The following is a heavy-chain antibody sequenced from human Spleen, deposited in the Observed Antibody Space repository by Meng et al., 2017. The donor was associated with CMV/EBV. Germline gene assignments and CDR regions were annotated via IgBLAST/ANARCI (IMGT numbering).Heavy chain of an antibody. CDR3: AKEMATNYFDY. CDR1: GFTFSSYG. Sequence: LSCAAFGFTFSSYGMHWVRQAPGKGLEWVAVIWYDGSNKYYADSVKGRFTISRDNSKNTLYLQMNSLRAEDTAVYYCAKEMATNYFDYWGQGTLVTVSS. D-gene: IGHD5-24*01. J-gene: IGHJ4*02. V-gene: IGHV3-33*06. CDR2: IWYDGSNK.